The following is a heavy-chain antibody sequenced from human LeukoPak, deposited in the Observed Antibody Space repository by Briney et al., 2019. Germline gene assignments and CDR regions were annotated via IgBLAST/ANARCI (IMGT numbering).Heavy chain of an antibody. V-gene: IGHV3-52*01. J-gene: IGHJ4*02. D-gene: IGHD6-13*01. Sequence: GGSLRLPCAASGFTFSSSWMHWVCQAPEKGLEWVADIKCDGSEKYYVDSVKGRFTISRDNAKNSLYLQMNSLRAEDTAVYYCASHAAAGPDYEFDYWGQGTLVTVSS. CDR1: GFTFSSSW. CDR2: IKCDGSEK. CDR3: ASHAAAGPDYEFDY.